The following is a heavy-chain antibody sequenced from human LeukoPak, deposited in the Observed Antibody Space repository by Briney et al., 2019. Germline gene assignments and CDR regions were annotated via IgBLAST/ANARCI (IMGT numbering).Heavy chain of an antibody. CDR2: ISAYNGNT. V-gene: IGHV1-18*01. CDR1: GYTFTSYG. Sequence: ASVKVSCMASGYTFTSYGISWVRQAPGQGLEWMGWISAYNGNTNYAQKLQGRVTMTTDTSTSTAYMELRSLRSDDTAVYYCARGPYSGSYYYYYYGMDVWGQGTTVTVSS. J-gene: IGHJ6*02. CDR3: ARGPYSGSYYYYYYGMDV. D-gene: IGHD5-12*01.